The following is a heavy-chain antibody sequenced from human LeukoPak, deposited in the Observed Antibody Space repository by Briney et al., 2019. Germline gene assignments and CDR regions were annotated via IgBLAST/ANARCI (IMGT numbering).Heavy chain of an antibody. J-gene: IGHJ4*01. D-gene: IGHD3-22*01. CDR2: IIPIFGTA. V-gene: IGHV1-69*13. Sequence: SVKVSCKASGGTFSSYAISWVRQAPGQGLEWMGGIIPIFGTANYAQKFQGRVTITADESTSTAYMELSSLRSDDTAVYYFASYDSSGAHFDYWGHGTLVTVSS. CDR3: ASYDSSGAHFDY. CDR1: GGTFSSYA.